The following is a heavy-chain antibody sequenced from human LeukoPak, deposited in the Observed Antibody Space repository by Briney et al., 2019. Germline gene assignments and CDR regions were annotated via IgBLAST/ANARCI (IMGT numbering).Heavy chain of an antibody. D-gene: IGHD2-8*01. CDR1: GFTFSTYW. J-gene: IGHJ3*01. V-gene: IGHV3-74*01. CDR2: IYSDGSTT. CDR3: ARGGVAGGFDL. Sequence: SGGSLRLSCAASGFTFSTYWMPWVRQAPGKGLVWVSGIYSDGSTTSFADSVKGRFTISRDNAKNTLYLQMNSLRADDTAVYYCARGGVAGGFDLWGQGTMVTVPS.